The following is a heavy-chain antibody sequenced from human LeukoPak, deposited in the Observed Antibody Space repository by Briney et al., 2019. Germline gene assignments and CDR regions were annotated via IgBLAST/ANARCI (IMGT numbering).Heavy chain of an antibody. CDR3: AKEYHRVHDAFDA. V-gene: IGHV3-30*18. Sequence: AGGSLRLSCAASGFTFSSESMHWARQAPGKGLEGVEVISYDGSKKYSADSVKGRFTISRDNSKSTVYLQMNSLTTEDTAVYYCAKEYHRVHDAFDAWGHGTMVTVSS. CDR1: GFTFSSES. J-gene: IGHJ3*01. CDR2: ISYDGSKK. D-gene: IGHD2-2*01.